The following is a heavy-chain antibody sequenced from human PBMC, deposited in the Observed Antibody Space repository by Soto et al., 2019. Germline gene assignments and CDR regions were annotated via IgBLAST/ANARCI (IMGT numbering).Heavy chain of an antibody. Sequence: QEQVVQSGPAMKEPGSSVKVSCRASGIMSSGYGFSWVRQAPGQGLEWVGMINPILDSTHYAQNWQGRVSLGVDTARHTAYLEVTSLSLEDTAIHFCATIKLAILDSWGRGTVVTVSS. V-gene: IGHV1-69*09. CDR3: ATIKLAILDS. J-gene: IGHJ4*02. CDR1: GIMSSGYG. CDR2: INPILDST. D-gene: IGHD6-13*01.